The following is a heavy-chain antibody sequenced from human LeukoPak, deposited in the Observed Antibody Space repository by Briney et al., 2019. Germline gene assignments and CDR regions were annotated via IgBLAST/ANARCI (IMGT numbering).Heavy chain of an antibody. Sequence: PGGSLRLSCVASGFTFNTYAIHWVRQAPGKGLEWVAFIRYDGSNKYYADSVKGRFTISRDNSKNTLYLQMNSLRAEDTAMYYCAKDGYSDSSGGFDCWGQGTLVTVSS. J-gene: IGHJ4*02. V-gene: IGHV3-30*02. CDR3: AKDGYSDSSGGFDC. CDR1: GFTFNTYA. D-gene: IGHD6-6*01. CDR2: IRYDGSNK.